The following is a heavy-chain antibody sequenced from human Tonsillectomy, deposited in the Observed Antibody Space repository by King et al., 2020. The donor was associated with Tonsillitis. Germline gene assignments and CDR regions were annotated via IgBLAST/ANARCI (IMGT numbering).Heavy chain of an antibody. Sequence: VQLVESGVGVVQPGRSLRLSCAASGFTFSSYGMHWVRQAPGKGLEWVAVISYDGSNKYYADSVKGRFTISRDNSKNTLYLQMNSLRAEDTAVYYCAKPPQAYGDYNCGWFDPWGQGTLVTVSS. D-gene: IGHD4-17*01. J-gene: IGHJ5*02. CDR2: ISYDGSNK. V-gene: IGHV3-30*18. CDR1: GFTFSSYG. CDR3: AKPPQAYGDYNCGWFDP.